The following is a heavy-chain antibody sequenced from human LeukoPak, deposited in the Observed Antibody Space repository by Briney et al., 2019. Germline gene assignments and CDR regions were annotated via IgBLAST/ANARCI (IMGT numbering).Heavy chain of an antibody. Sequence: SVKVSCKASVGTFSTYAISWVRQAPGQGLEWMGGIIPIFGTANYAQKFQGRATITADESTSTAYMELSSLRSEDTAVYYCARGIVGATPRGVDAFDIWGQGTMVSVSS. CDR3: ARGIVGATPRGVDAFDI. J-gene: IGHJ3*02. V-gene: IGHV1-69*01. D-gene: IGHD1-26*01. CDR1: VGTFSTYA. CDR2: IIPIFGTA.